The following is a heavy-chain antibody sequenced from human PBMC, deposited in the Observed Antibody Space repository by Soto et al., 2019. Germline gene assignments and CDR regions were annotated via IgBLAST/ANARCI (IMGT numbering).Heavy chain of an antibody. CDR1: GLFFSAYA. CDR3: ATGQSSDWEDPVN. Sequence: EVQLLESGGGLVQPGGSLTLSCAASGLFFSAYAMAWARRAPGKGLEWVSAISGGGNHAYYADSVKGRFTISRDNSKNTLYLQMNSLRAEDTAIYYCATGQSSDWEDPVNWGQGTLVTVSS. D-gene: IGHD1-26*01. V-gene: IGHV3-23*01. CDR2: ISGGGNHA. J-gene: IGHJ4*02.